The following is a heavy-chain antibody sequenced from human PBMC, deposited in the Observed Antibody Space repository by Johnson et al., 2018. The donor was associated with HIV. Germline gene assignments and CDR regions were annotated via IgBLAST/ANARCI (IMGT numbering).Heavy chain of an antibody. CDR1: GITFSDYA. Sequence: QVQLVESGGGVVQPGRSLRLSCAASGITFSDYAMHWVRQAPGKGLEWVAVISYDGSNKYYADSVKGRFTISRDNSKNTLYLQMNSLRAEDTAVYYCARVEWELDAFDIWGQGTMVTVS. V-gene: IGHV3-30-3*01. J-gene: IGHJ3*02. D-gene: IGHD1-26*01. CDR2: ISYDGSNK. CDR3: ARVEWELDAFDI.